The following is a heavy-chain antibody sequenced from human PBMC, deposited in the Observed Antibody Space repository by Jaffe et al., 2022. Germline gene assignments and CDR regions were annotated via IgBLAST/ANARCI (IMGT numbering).Heavy chain of an antibody. V-gene: IGHV2-5*01. J-gene: IGHJ5*02. D-gene: IGHD2-2*01. CDR1: GFSLSISGVG. Sequence: QITLKESGPTLVKPTQTLTLTCTFSGFSLSISGVGVGWIRQPPGKALEWLALIYWNDDKRYSPSLKSRLTITKDTSKNQVVLTMTNMDPVDTGTYYCAHRLSCSSTSCYVENWFDPWGQGTLVTVSS. CDR2: IYWNDDK. CDR3: AHRLSCSSTSCYVENWFDP.